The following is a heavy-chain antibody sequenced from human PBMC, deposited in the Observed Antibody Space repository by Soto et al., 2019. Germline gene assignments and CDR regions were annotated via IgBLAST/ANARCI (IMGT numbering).Heavy chain of an antibody. CDR2: INHSGST. Sequence: PLETLCLTWAVYGGYCIGYYWRWIRQPPGKGLEWIGEINHSGSTNCNPSLKSRVTISVDTPKNQFSLKLSSVTAADTAVYYCARGKHYDYIEGSYRYTYYMAVWGKGTSVPVSS. J-gene: IGHJ6*03. V-gene: IGHV4-34*01. CDR1: GGYCIGYY. D-gene: IGHD3-16*02. CDR3: ARGKHYDYIEGSYRYTYYMAV.